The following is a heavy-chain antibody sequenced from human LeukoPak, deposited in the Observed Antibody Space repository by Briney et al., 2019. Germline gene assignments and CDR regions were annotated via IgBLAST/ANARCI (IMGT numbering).Heavy chain of an antibody. CDR1: GYTFTSYD. CDR2: MNPNSGNT. J-gene: IGHJ3*02. CDR3: ARGLFPARHAKGYAFDI. D-gene: IGHD6-6*01. V-gene: IGHV1-8*01. Sequence: ASVKVSCKASGYTFTSYDINWVRQATGQGLEWVGWMNPNSGNTGYAQKFQGRVTMTRNTSISTAYMELSSLRSEDTAVYYCARGLFPARHAKGYAFDIWGQGTMVTVSS.